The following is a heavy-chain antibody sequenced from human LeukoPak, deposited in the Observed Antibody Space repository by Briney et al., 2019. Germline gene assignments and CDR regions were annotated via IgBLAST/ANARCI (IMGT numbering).Heavy chain of an antibody. D-gene: IGHD3-3*01. J-gene: IGHJ4*02. Sequence: ASVKVSCKASGYTFTGYYMHWVRQAPGQGLEWMGRINPNSGGTNYAQKFQGRATMTRDTSISTAYMELSRLRSDDTAVYYCARSNFWSGRGYFWGQGTLVTVSS. CDR1: GYTFTGYY. V-gene: IGHV1-2*06. CDR3: ARSNFWSGRGYF. CDR2: INPNSGGT.